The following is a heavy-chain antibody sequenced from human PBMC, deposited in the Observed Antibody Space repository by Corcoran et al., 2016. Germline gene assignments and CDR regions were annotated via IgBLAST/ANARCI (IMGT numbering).Heavy chain of an antibody. J-gene: IGHJ6*02. V-gene: IGHV1-46*01. Sequence: QVQLVQSGAEVKKPGASVKVSCKASGYTFTSYYMHWVRQTPGQRLEWMGIINPSGGSTSYAQKFQGRVTMTRDTSTSTVYMELSSLRSEDTAVYYSARDLLSSGMEEYYYYYGMDVWGQGTTVTGSS. CDR2: INPSGGST. D-gene: IGHD6-19*01. CDR3: ARDLLSSGMEEYYYYYGMDV. CDR1: GYTFTSYY.